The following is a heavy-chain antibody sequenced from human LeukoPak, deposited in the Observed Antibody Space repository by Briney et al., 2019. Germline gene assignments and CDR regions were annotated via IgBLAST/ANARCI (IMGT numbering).Heavy chain of an antibody. J-gene: IGHJ3*02. D-gene: IGHD2-15*01. CDR3: AKDLGGPYRLDAFDI. Sequence: GGSLRLSCAASGFTFSSYAMSWVRQAPGKGLEGVSAISGSGGSTYYADSVKGRFTISRDNSKNTLYLQMNSLRAEDTAVYYCAKDLGGPYRLDAFDIWGQGTMVTVSS. CDR1: GFTFSSYA. CDR2: ISGSGGST. V-gene: IGHV3-23*01.